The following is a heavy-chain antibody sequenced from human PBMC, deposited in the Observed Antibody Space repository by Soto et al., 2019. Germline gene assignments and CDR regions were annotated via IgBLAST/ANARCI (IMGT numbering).Heavy chain of an antibody. D-gene: IGHD5-12*01. Sequence: QVQLVQSGAEVTKPGSSVTVSCKTSGGTFSNDIITWVRQAPGQALEWMGRIIPRLDTTNYAQKFQGRVTITAHKSTGTAYMELNRLRSEDTAVYYCVRDSRIASTFSGYDGIDYWGQGTLVTVSS. V-gene: IGHV1-69*08. J-gene: IGHJ4*02. CDR1: GGTFSNDI. CDR2: IIPRLDTT. CDR3: VRDSRIASTFSGYDGIDY.